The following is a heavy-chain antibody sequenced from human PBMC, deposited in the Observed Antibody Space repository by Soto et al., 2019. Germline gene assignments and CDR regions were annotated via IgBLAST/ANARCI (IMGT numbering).Heavy chain of an antibody. V-gene: IGHV4-34*01. J-gene: IGHJ6*02. CDR1: GGSFSGYY. CDR2: INHSGST. CDR3: AGRAAYCTNGVCYYSGMDV. D-gene: IGHD2-8*01. Sequence: SETLSLTCAVYGGSFSGYYWSWIRQPPGKGLEWIGEINHSGSTNYNPSLKSRVTISVDTSKNKFSLKLSSVTAADTAVYYCAGRAAYCTNGVCYYSGMDVWGQGTTVTVSS.